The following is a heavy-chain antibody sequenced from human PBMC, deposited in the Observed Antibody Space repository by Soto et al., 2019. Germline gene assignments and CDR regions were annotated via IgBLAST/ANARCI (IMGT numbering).Heavy chain of an antibody. D-gene: IGHD2-2*01. J-gene: IGHJ6*02. CDR1: GGTFSSYA. Sequence: SVKVSCKASGGTFSSYAISWVRQAPGQGLEWMGGIIPIFGTANYAQRFQGRVTITADESTSTAYMELSSLRSEDTAVYYCASPGVVGTNYYYGMDVWGQGTTVTVSS. V-gene: IGHV1-69*13. CDR3: ASPGVVGTNYYYGMDV. CDR2: IIPIFGTA.